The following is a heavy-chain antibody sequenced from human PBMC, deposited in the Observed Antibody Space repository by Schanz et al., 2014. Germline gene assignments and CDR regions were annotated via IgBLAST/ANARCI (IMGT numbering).Heavy chain of an antibody. CDR1: GYAFSDYG. CDR3: ARGRTFDY. CDR2: INPNSGDT. V-gene: IGHV1-18*01. J-gene: IGHJ4*02. Sequence: QVQLEQSGAEVKKPGASVKVSCKTSGYAFSDYGITWVRQAPGQGLQWMGRINPNSGDTNYAQKLQGRLTMTRDTSTSTVYMELSSLRSEDTAVYYCARGRTFDYWGQGTLVTDSS.